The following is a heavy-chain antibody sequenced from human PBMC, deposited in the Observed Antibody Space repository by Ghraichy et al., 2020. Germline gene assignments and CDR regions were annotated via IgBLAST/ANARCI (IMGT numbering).Heavy chain of an antibody. CDR2: INHSGST. D-gene: IGHD3-22*01. Sequence: ETLSLTCAVYGGSFSGYYWSWIRQPPGKGLEWIGEINHSGSTNYNPSLKSRVTISVDTSKNQFSLKLSSVTAADTAVYYCATNYDSSGYYRYFDYWGQGTLVTVSS. V-gene: IGHV4-34*01. J-gene: IGHJ4*02. CDR3: ATNYDSSGYYRYFDY. CDR1: GGSFSGYY.